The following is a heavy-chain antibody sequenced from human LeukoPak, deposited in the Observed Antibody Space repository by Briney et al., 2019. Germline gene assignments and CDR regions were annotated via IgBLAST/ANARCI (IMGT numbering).Heavy chain of an antibody. J-gene: IGHJ4*02. D-gene: IGHD3-3*01. CDR1: GYTFTSYG. Sequence: ASVKVSCTASGYTFTSYGISWVRQAPGQGLEWTGWISAYNGNTNYAQKLQGRVTMTTDTSTSTAYMELRSLRSDDTAVYYCARDGKGRYDFRENDYWGQGTLVTVSS. CDR3: ARDGKGRYDFRENDY. CDR2: ISAYNGNT. V-gene: IGHV1-18*01.